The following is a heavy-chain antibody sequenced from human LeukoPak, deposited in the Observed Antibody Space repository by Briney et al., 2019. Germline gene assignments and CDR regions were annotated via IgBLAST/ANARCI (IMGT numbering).Heavy chain of an antibody. Sequence: SETMSLTCAVYGGSFSGYYWSWIRQPAGKGLEWIGRIYTSGSTNYNPSLKSRVTMSVDTSKNQFSLKLSSVTAADTAVYYCARDRGGYYVFDYWGQGTLVTVSS. CDR1: GGSFSGYY. J-gene: IGHJ4*02. CDR2: IYTSGST. CDR3: ARDRGGYYVFDY. V-gene: IGHV4-4*07. D-gene: IGHD3-22*01.